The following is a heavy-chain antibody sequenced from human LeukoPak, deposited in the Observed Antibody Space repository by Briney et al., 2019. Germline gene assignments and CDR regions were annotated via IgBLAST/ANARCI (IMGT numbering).Heavy chain of an antibody. Sequence: GGSLRLSYPASRFTVSRNYMSWVGQAPGKGLEWVSVIYSGGSTYYADSVKGRFTISRDNSKNTLYLQMNSLRAEDTAVYYCSRDWTSSYDYWGQGTLVTVSS. CDR3: SRDWTSSYDY. J-gene: IGHJ4*02. CDR1: RFTVSRNY. V-gene: IGHV3-53*01. D-gene: IGHD3/OR15-3a*01. CDR2: IYSGGST.